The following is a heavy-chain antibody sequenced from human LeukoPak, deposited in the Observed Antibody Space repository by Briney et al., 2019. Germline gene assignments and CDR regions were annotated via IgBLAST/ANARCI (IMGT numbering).Heavy chain of an antibody. J-gene: IGHJ4*02. V-gene: IGHV4-34*01. CDR3: ARGKGYTTSSRHRGIDN. CDR2: IKDSGSA. Sequence: SETLSLTCAVYGGSFSGYYWSWIRQRPGKGPEWIGEIKDSGSANYNPSLKSRVFISVDTSKNQFSLKLRSVAAADTAVYYCARGKGYTTSSRHRGIDNWGQGTLVTVSS. D-gene: IGHD6-6*01. CDR1: GGSFSGYY.